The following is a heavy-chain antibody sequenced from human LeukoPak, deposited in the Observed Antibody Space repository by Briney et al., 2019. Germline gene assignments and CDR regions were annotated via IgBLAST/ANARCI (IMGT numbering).Heavy chain of an antibody. J-gene: IGHJ4*02. CDR3: ARGPYDYVWGSYQLYYFDY. Sequence: SETLSLTCAVYGGSFSGYYWSWIRQPPGKGLEWIGEINHSGSTNYNPSLKSRVTISVDTSKNQFSLKLSSVAAADTAVYYCARGPYDYVWGSYQLYYFDYWGQGTLVTVSS. CDR1: GGSFSGYY. V-gene: IGHV4-34*01. D-gene: IGHD3-16*02. CDR2: INHSGST.